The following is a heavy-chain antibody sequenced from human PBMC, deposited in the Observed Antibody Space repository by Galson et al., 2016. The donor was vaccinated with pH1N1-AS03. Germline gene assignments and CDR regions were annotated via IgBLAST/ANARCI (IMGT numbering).Heavy chain of an antibody. V-gene: IGHV1-46*03. CDR2: INPSGGST. Sequence: SVKASCKASGYTFTSYYMHWVRQAPEQGLEWMGIINPSGGSTSYAQKFQGRVTMTRETSTRTVYMELSSLRSEYTAVYYCARSMYYYDSSGFDYWGQGTLVTVSS. CDR3: ARSMYYYDSSGFDY. CDR1: GYTFTSYY. J-gene: IGHJ4*02. D-gene: IGHD3-22*01.